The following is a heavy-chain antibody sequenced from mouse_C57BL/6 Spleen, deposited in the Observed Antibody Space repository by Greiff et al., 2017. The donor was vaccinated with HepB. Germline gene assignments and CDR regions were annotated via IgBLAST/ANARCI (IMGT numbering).Heavy chain of an antibody. CDR2: IWTGGGT. V-gene: IGHV2-9-1*01. D-gene: IGHD1-1*01. CDR3: ARNREDYYGSRYYAMDY. CDR1: GFSLTSYA. J-gene: IGHJ4*01. Sequence: VQRVESGPGLVAPSQSLSITCTVSGFSLTSYAISWVRQPPGKGLEWLGVIWTGGGTNYNSALKSRLSISKDNSKSQVFLKMNSLQTDDTARYYCARNREDYYGSRYYAMDYWGQGTSVTVSS.